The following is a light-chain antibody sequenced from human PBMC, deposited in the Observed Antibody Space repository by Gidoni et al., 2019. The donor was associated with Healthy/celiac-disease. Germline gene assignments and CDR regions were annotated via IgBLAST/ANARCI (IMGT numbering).Light chain of an antibody. Sequence: EIVLTQSPCTLSLSPGERATLSCRASQSVSSSYLAWYQQKPGQAPRLLIYGASSRATGLPDRFSGSGSGTDFTLTISRREPEDFAVYYCQQYGSSLRGTFGQGTKVEIK. CDR1: QSVSSSY. J-gene: IGKJ1*01. CDR2: GAS. V-gene: IGKV3-20*01. CDR3: QQYGSSLRGT.